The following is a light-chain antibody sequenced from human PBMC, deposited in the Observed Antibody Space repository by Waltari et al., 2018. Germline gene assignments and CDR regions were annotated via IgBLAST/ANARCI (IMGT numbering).Light chain of an antibody. J-gene: IGLJ2*01. CDR2: EVN. V-gene: IGLV2-23*02. CDR1: GSVVGDSNL. Sequence: QSALTQPAFVSGAPGQSITMYCSGTGSVVGDSNLVSWSQQHPGKPPKLIIYEVNMRLSGVSDRFSGSKSGLTASLTISELQAEDDPVYFCCSFATNSIVIFGGGTKLTVL. CDR3: CSFATNSIVI.